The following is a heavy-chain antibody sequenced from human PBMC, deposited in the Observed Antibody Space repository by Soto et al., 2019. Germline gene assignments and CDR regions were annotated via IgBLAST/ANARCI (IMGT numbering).Heavy chain of an antibody. J-gene: IGHJ4*02. CDR1: GFTFSSYG. CDR3: AREMSSSGWYRTSFDY. V-gene: IGHV3-33*01. D-gene: IGHD6-19*01. CDR2: IWYDGSNK. Sequence: GGSLRLSCAASGFTFSSYGMHWVRQAPGKGLEWVAVIWYDGSNKYYADSVKGRFTISRDNSKNTLYLQMNSLRAEDTAVYYCAREMSSSGWYRTSFDYWGQGTLVTVS.